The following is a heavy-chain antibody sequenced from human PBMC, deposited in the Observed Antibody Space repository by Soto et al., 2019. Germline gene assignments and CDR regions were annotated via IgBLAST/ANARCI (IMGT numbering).Heavy chain of an antibody. D-gene: IGHD3-16*01. CDR3: ARFSWGRQLGIAY. J-gene: IGHJ4*02. CDR2: MNPNSGNT. Sequence: QVQLVQSGAEVKKPGASVKVSCKASGYTFTSYDINWVRQATGQGLELMGWMNPNSGNTGYAQKFQGRVTMTRNTAITTAYMELSSLRSEAPAVYYCARFSWGRQLGIAYWGQGTLVTVSS. V-gene: IGHV1-8*01. CDR1: GYTFTSYD.